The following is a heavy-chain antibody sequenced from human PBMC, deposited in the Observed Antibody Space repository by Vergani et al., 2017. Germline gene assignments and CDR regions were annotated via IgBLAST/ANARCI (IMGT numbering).Heavy chain of an antibody. CDR1: GYIFKNYY. CDR2: LNPTTGHT. J-gene: IGHJ5*02. D-gene: IGHD2-21*01. V-gene: IGHV1-46*02. Sequence: VQLVQSGAEVRKPGASVTVSCTASGYIFKNYYIHWLRQAPGQTFEWMGILNPTTGHTTSAQKFMGRVDMTRDPSTDTSTRTVQMTLSSLRSEDSAVYYCARSIGYCAGATCRAYYFDHWGQGTRVTVSS. CDR3: ARSIGYCAGATCRAYYFDH.